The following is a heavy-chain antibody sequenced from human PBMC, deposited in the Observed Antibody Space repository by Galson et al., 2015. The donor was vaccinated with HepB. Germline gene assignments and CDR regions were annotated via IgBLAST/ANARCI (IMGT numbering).Heavy chain of an antibody. V-gene: IGHV3-48*02. CDR1: GFTFSSYS. CDR2: IGSSGRTI. Sequence: SLRLSCAASGFTFSSYSMNWVRQAPGKGLEWVSYIGSSGRTIYYADSVKGRFTISRDNAKNSLYLQMNSLRDGDTAVYYCAREGSYSTSPVDYWGQGTLVTVSS. J-gene: IGHJ4*02. D-gene: IGHD1-26*01. CDR3: AREGSYSTSPVDY.